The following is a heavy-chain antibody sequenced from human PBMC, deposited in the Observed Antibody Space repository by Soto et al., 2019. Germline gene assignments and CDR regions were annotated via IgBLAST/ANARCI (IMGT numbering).Heavy chain of an antibody. CDR1: GFTFRNSA. CDR3: AAELNVGGDCCHFDY. CDR2: IIVGSGKT. D-gene: IGHD2-21*02. Sequence: ASVKVSCKTSGFTFRNSAVQWVRQARGQRLEWIGWIIVGSGKTNYLQELQERITITRDMSTSTVYMELGSLRSEDTAVYYCAAELNVGGDCCHFDYWGQGALVTVSS. J-gene: IGHJ4*02. V-gene: IGHV1-58*01.